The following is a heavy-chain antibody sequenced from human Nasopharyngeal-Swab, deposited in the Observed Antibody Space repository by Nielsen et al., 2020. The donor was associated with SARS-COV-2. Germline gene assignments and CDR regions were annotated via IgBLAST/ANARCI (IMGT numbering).Heavy chain of an antibody. J-gene: IGHJ6*04. Sequence: GESLKISCATSGFTFSNAWMSWVRQAPGKGPEWVGRIKSRAAGGTTDYAAPVIGRFTVSRDDSESTLYLQMSSLKTEDTAGYYCTTYSSGWLWGKGTTVTVSS. V-gene: IGHV3-15*01. D-gene: IGHD6-19*01. CDR2: IKSRAAGGTT. CDR1: GFTFSNAW. CDR3: TTYSSGWL.